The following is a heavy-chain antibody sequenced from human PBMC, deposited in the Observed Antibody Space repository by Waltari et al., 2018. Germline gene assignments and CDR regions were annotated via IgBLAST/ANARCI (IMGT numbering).Heavy chain of an antibody. J-gene: IGHJ4*02. CDR3: AREERYCSGGSCSHIDY. D-gene: IGHD2-15*01. CDR1: GYTFTGYY. CDR2: INPNSGGT. V-gene: IGHV1-2*06. Sequence: QVQLVQSGAEVKKPGASVKVSCKASGYTFTGYYMHWVRQAPGQGLEWMGRINPNSGGTNYAQKFQGRVTMTRDTSISTAYMELSRLRSDDTAVYYCAREERYCSGGSCSHIDYWGQGTLVTVSS.